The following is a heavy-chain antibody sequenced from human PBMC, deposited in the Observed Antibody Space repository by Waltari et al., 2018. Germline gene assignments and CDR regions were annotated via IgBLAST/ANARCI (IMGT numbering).Heavy chain of an antibody. V-gene: IGHV3-48*04. CDR2: ITTSGDTV. D-gene: IGHD3-9*01. CDR1: GFTFSSYN. Sequence: EVQLVESGGGLVQPGGSLRLSCAASGFTFSSYNMNWVRQAPGKGLEWVSYITTSGDTVLYTDSVKGRFTVSRDNAKNSLYLQMNGLRADDTAVYYCASAYYDILDWGQGTLVTVSS. CDR3: ASAYYDILD. J-gene: IGHJ4*02.